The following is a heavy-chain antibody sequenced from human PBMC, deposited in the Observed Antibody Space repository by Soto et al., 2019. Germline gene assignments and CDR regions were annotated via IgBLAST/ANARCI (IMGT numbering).Heavy chain of an antibody. CDR2: ISSSVSTI. J-gene: IGHJ6*03. CDR3: ARDGRYFDWLGSYMDV. CDR1: LFTFSDYY. Sequence: VGSLRLSCTSSLFTFSDYYMSLIRHSPFKGLEWVSYISSSVSTIYYADSVKGRFTISRDNAKNSLYLQMNSLRAEDTAVYYCARDGRYFDWLGSYMDVWGKGTTVTVSS. D-gene: IGHD3-9*01. V-gene: IGHV3-11*01.